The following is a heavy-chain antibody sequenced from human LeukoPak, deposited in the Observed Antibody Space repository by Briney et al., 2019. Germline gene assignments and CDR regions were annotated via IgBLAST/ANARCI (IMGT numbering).Heavy chain of an antibody. V-gene: IGHV3-30*18. D-gene: IGHD3-3*01. Sequence: SGGSLRLSCAASGFTFSSYGMHWVRQAPGKGLEWVAVISYDGSNKYYADSVKGRFTISRDNSKNTLYLQMNSLRAEDTAVYYCAKDYDFWSGYYTGEVDYWGQGTLVTVSS. CDR2: ISYDGSNK. CDR1: GFTFSSYG. J-gene: IGHJ4*02. CDR3: AKDYDFWSGYYTGEVDY.